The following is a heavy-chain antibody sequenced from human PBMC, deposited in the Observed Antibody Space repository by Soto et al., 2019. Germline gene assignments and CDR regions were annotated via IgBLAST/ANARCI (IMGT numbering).Heavy chain of an antibody. D-gene: IGHD5-18*01. Sequence: QLQLQESGSGLVKPSQTLSLTCAVSGGSISSGGDSWSWIRQPPGKGLEWIGYIYHSGSTYYNPFLKSRVARXAXSXXRPFALKLSSVPAADTAVYSCDSVWGYSCGLASAIWGQGTMVTVSS. V-gene: IGHV4-30-2*01. J-gene: IGHJ3*02. CDR3: DSVWGYSCGLASAI. CDR2: IYHSGST. CDR1: GGSISSGGDS.